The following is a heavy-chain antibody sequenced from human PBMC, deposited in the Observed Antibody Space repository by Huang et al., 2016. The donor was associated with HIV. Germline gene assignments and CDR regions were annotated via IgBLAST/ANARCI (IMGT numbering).Heavy chain of an antibody. CDR2: IYHGGGT. Sequence: QLQLQESGPGLVKPLETLSLTCTVSGGSIRSSSYYWGWIRQPPGNGLEWIGSIYHGGGTESQPSIKSRVTISVDPSKNQFSLKRSSVTAADTAVYYCARYYYASGLWFDPWGQGTLVTVSS. D-gene: IGHD3-10*01. CDR1: GGSIRSSSYY. J-gene: IGHJ5*02. CDR3: ARYYYASGLWFDP. V-gene: IGHV4-39*01.